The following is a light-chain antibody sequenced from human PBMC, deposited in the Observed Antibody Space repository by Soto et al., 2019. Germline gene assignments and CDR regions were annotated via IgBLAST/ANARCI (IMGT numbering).Light chain of an antibody. Sequence: QSVLTQPRSVSGSPGQSVTISCTGTSSDVGGYNYVSWYQQHPDKAPKLMIFDVNNRPSGVPDRFSGSKSGNTASLTISGLQAEDEADYYCCSFAGSYSLYVFGGGTKLTVL. CDR2: DVN. J-gene: IGLJ1*01. CDR1: SSDVGGYNY. CDR3: CSFAGSYSLYV. V-gene: IGLV2-11*01.